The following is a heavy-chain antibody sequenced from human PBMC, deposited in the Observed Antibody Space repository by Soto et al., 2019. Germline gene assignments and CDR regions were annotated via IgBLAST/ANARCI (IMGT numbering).Heavy chain of an antibody. J-gene: IGHJ3*02. CDR1: GFTFSSYGM. CDR3: ARLTTAPDAFDI. Sequence: LRLSCAASGFTFSSYGMHWVRQAPGKALGWLALIDWGDDKYYSTSLKTRLTISKDTSKNQVVLTMTNMDPVDTATYYCARLTTAPDAFDIWGRGTMVTVSS. CDR2: IDWGDDK. V-gene: IGHV2-70*20. D-gene: IGHD3-22*01.